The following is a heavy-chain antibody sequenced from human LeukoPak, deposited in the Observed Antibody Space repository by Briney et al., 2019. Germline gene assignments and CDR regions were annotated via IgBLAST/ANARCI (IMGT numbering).Heavy chain of an antibody. CDR3: ARPHTMVRFHTTQNYYYYYMDV. V-gene: IGHV1-69*05. CDR1: GFTFSSYA. J-gene: IGHJ6*03. CDR2: IIPIFGTA. Sequence: GGSLRLSCAASGFTFSSYAMSWVRQAPGQGLEWMGWIIPIFGTANYAQKFQGRVTITTDESTSTAYMELSSLRSEDTAVYYCARPHTMVRFHTTQNYYYYYMDVWGKGTTVTVSS. D-gene: IGHD3-10*01.